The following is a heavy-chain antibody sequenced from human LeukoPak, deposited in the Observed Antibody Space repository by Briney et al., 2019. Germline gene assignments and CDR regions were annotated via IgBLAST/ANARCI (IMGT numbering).Heavy chain of an antibody. V-gene: IGHV3-23*01. J-gene: IGHJ4*02. Sequence: GSLRLSCAASGFAFCRNDMSWVRQAPGKGLEWVSSIGGSGTRTYYADSVKGRFTISRDTSKNTLYLQMNSLRAEDAAVYYCAKYRGFGDSYDSWGQGTLVTVTS. CDR1: GFAFCRND. CDR3: AKYRGFGDSYDS. CDR2: IGGSGTRT. D-gene: IGHD3-10*01.